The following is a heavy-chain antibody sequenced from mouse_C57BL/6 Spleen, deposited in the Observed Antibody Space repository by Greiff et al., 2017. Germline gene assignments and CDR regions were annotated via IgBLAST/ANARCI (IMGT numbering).Heavy chain of an antibody. J-gene: IGHJ2*01. Sequence: EVKVEESGGGLVKPGGSLKLSCAASGFTFSDYGMHWVRQAPEKGLEWVAYISSGSSTIYYADTVKGRFTISRDNAKNTLFLQMTSLRSEDTAMYYCAIYYSNHFDYWGQGTTLTVSS. V-gene: IGHV5-17*01. CDR2: ISSGSSTI. CDR1: GFTFSDYG. CDR3: AIYYSNHFDY. D-gene: IGHD2-5*01.